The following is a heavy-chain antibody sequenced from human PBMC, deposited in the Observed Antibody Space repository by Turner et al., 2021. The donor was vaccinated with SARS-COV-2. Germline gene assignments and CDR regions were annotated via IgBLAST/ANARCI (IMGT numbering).Heavy chain of an antibody. Sequence: QLPLQESGPGLVKPSETLSLTCTVSGGTISSSSYYWGWIRQPPGKGLEWIGSIYYSGSTYYNPSLKSRFTISVDTSKNQFSLKLNSVTAADTAVYYCASPGGNSGWFFAYDIWGQGTMVAVSS. V-gene: IGHV4-39*01. CDR2: IYYSGST. J-gene: IGHJ3*02. CDR3: ASPGGNSGWFFAYDI. D-gene: IGHD6-19*01. CDR1: GGTISSSSYY.